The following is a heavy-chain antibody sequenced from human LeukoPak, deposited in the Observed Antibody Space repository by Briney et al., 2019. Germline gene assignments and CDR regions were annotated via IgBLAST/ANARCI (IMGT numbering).Heavy chain of an antibody. CDR1: GGSFSGYY. CDR2: INHSGST. D-gene: IGHD6-6*01. Sequence: SETLSLTCAVYGGSFSGYYWSWIRQPPGKGLEWIGEINHSGSTNYNPSLKSRVTISVDTSKNQSSLKLSSVTAADTAVYYCARGTLVGYSSSSGPRHFDYWGQGTLVTVSS. CDR3: ARGTLVGYSSSSGPRHFDY. V-gene: IGHV4-34*01. J-gene: IGHJ4*02.